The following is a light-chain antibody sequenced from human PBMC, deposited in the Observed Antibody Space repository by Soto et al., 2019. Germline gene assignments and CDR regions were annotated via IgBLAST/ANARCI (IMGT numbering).Light chain of an antibody. V-gene: IGKV3-15*01. J-gene: IGKJ1*01. CDR1: QGVNSN. CDR3: QQYNSWPRT. CDR2: GAS. Sequence: EIVMTQSPATLSVSPGESATLSCRASQGVNSNLAWYQQKPGQAPRLLMYGASNRATDIPARFSGGGYGTDFTLTISSLQSEDFAVYYCQQYNSWPRTFGQGTKVDIK.